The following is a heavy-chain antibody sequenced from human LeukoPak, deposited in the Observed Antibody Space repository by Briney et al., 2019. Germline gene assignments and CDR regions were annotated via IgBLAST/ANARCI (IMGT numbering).Heavy chain of an antibody. D-gene: IGHD1-26*01. V-gene: IGHV1-18*01. Sequence: ASVKVSCKASGYTFTSYDINWVRQATGQGLEWMGWMNPNSGNTNYAQKLQGRVTMTTDTSTSTAYMELRSLRSDDTAVYYCARARGSSGSYYNWGQGTLVTVSS. J-gene: IGHJ4*02. CDR3: ARARGSSGSYYN. CDR1: GYTFTSYD. CDR2: MNPNSGNT.